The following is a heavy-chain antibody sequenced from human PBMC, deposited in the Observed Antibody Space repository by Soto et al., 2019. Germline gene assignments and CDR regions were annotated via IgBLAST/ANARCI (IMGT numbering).Heavy chain of an antibody. J-gene: IGHJ4*02. D-gene: IGHD1-1*01. Sequence: QVHLVQSGAEVKKPGASVKVSCKCSGYTFTSYGITWVRQAPGQGLEWMGWISAHNDNTDYAQKLQGRVTVTRDTSTSTAYMELRSLRSDDTAVYYCARWRYGDYWGQGALVTVSS. CDR2: ISAHNDNT. CDR3: ARWRYGDY. V-gene: IGHV1-18*01. CDR1: GYTFTSYG.